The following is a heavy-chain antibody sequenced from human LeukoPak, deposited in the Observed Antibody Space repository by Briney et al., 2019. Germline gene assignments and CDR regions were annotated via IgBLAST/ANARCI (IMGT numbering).Heavy chain of an antibody. CDR2: IYYSGST. CDR3: ARWRGQWLVPTYNWFDP. CDR1: GGSVSSDSYY. Sequence: SETLSLTCTVSGGSVSSDSYYWSWIRQPPGKGLEWIGYIYYSGSTNYNPSLKSRVTISVDTSKNQFSLKLSSVTAADTAVYYCARWRGQWLVPTYNWFDPWGQGTLVTVSS. J-gene: IGHJ5*02. D-gene: IGHD6-19*01. V-gene: IGHV4-61*01.